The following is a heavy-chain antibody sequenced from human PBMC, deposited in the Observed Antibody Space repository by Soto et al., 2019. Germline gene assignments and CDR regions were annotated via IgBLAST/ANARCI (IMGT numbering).Heavy chain of an antibody. CDR1: GGSISSYY. D-gene: IGHD2-15*01. J-gene: IGHJ4*02. CDR3: ARVVVAATPDYFDY. V-gene: IGHV4-59*01. Sequence: SETLSLTCTVSGGSISSYYWSWIRQPPGKGLEWIGYIYYSGSTNYNPSLKSRVTISVDTSKNQFSLKLSSVTAADTAVYYCARVVVAATPDYFDYWGQGTLVTVSS. CDR2: IYYSGST.